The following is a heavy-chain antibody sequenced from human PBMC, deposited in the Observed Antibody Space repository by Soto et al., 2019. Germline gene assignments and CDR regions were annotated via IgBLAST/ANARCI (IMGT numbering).Heavy chain of an antibody. J-gene: IGHJ4*02. D-gene: IGHD4-17*01. V-gene: IGHV3-30-3*01. Sequence: QVQLVESGGGVAQPGRSLRLSCAASGFTFSSYAMHWVRQAPGQGLEWVAVISYDGSNKYYADSVKGRFTISRDNSKNPLSLQMNSLRAEHVAVYYCARDNDYGDYIDYWGQGTLVTVSS. CDR1: GFTFSSYA. CDR2: ISYDGSNK. CDR3: ARDNDYGDYIDY.